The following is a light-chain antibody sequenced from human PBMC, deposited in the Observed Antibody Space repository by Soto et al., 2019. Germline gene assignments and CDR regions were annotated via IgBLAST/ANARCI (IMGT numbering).Light chain of an antibody. V-gene: IGKV3-11*01. CDR3: QQGNNWIT. J-gene: IGKJ5*01. CDR1: QSVSSN. CDR2: DAS. Sequence: EIVLTRSPVTLSLYPWERATLSCRASQSVSSNLAWYQHKPGQAPRLLIFDASNRATGIPARFSGSGSGTDFTLTISSLEPEDFAVYYCQQGNNWITFGQGTRLEIK.